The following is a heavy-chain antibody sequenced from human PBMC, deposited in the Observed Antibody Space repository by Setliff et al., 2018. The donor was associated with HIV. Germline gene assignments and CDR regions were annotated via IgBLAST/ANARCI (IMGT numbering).Heavy chain of an antibody. Sequence: PGGSLRLSCAASGLTLSNSAMTWVRQKPRRGLEWVSLIQSGGIIYYADSVKGRFTISRDNSNNTLSLQMSSLRAEDTALYYCAKLDYYDYSGSWARKVAIDFWGRGTMVTVS. CDR1: GLTLSNSA. CDR3: AKLDYYDYSGSWARKVAIDF. CDR2: IQSGGII. V-gene: IGHV3-23*01. J-gene: IGHJ3*01. D-gene: IGHD3-22*01.